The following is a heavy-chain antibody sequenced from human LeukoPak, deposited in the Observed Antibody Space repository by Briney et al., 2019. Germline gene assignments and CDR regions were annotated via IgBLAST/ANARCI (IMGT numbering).Heavy chain of an antibody. Sequence: SETLSLTCTVSGGSISSYYWSWLRQSPGKGLEWIGYIYYSGITNYNPSLKNRGTISVDTSNNQFSLELRSVTAADTAVYYCAREVGATHYWGQGTLVTVSS. D-gene: IGHD1-26*01. V-gene: IGHV4-59*01. J-gene: IGHJ4*02. CDR3: AREVGATHY. CDR2: IYYSGIT. CDR1: GGSISSYY.